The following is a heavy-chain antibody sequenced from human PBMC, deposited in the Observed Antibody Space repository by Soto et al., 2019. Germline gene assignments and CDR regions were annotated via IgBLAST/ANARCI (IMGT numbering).Heavy chain of an antibody. CDR3: ARGAAGTEAFDI. CDR2: INPSGGRT. J-gene: IGHJ3*02. Sequence: QVQLVHSGAEVKKPGASVKVSCKASGYTFTSYYMHWVRQAPGQGLEWMGIINPSGGRTSYAQKFQGRXXMXRXXSTSTVYMELNSLRSEDTAVYYCARGAAGTEAFDIWGQGTMVTVSS. V-gene: IGHV1-46*03. D-gene: IGHD6-13*01. CDR1: GYTFTSYY.